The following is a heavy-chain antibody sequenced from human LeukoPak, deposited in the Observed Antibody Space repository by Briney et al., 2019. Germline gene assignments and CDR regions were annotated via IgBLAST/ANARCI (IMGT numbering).Heavy chain of an antibody. Sequence: ASVKVSCKASGYTFTGYYMHWVRQAPGQGLEWMGWINPKNAGTNFAQRFQGRVTMTRDTSISTVYMELSRLRSDDTALYYCARTLYIAAVPGGFDYWGQGTLVTVSS. J-gene: IGHJ4*02. CDR2: INPKNAGT. CDR3: ARTLYIAAVPGGFDY. D-gene: IGHD6-13*01. V-gene: IGHV1-2*02. CDR1: GYTFTGYY.